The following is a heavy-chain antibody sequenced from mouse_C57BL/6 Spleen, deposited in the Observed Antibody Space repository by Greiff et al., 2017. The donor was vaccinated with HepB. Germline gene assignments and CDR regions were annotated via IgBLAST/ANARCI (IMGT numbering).Heavy chain of an antibody. J-gene: IGHJ4*01. Sequence: VQLQQSGTVLARPGASVKMSCKTSGYTFTSYWMHWVKQRPGQGLEWIGAIYPGNSDTSYNQKFKGKAKLTAVTSASTAYMELSSLTNEDSAVYYCTRSYSSSYYYAMDYWGQGTSVTVSS. CDR2: IYPGNSDT. D-gene: IGHD1-1*01. CDR1: GYTFTSYW. V-gene: IGHV1-5*01. CDR3: TRSYSSSYYYAMDY.